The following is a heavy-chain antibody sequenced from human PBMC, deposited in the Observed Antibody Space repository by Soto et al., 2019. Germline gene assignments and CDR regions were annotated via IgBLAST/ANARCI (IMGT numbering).Heavy chain of an antibody. J-gene: IGHJ4*02. V-gene: IGHV3-33*01. Sequence: PGGSLRLSCAASGFTFSSYGMHWVRQAPGKGLEWVAVIWYGGSNKYYADSVKGRFTISRDNSKNTLYLQMNSLRAEDTAVYYCARDRPYYDYVWGSYRSTDLTNSFDYWGQGTLVTVSS. D-gene: IGHD3-16*02. CDR2: IWYGGSNK. CDR1: GFTFSSYG. CDR3: ARDRPYYDYVWGSYRSTDLTNSFDY.